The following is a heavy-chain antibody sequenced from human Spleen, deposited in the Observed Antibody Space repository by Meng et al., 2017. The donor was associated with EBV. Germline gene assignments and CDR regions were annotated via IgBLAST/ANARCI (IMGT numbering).Heavy chain of an antibody. CDR2: VHHDGST. Sequence: HVQVQGTGPGLVKPSGTLSLTCAVCGASVSAGNWWSWVRQPPGKGLEWIGEVHHDGSTNYNASLKSRVSISVEKSKNQFSLNMTSVTAADTAVYYCARADGDANWFDPWGQGTLVTVSS. J-gene: IGHJ5*01. D-gene: IGHD4-17*01. CDR3: ARADGDANWFDP. CDR1: GASVSAGNW. V-gene: IGHV4-4*02.